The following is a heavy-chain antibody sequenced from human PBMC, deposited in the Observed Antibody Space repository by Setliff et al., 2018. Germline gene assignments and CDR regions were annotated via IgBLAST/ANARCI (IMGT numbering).Heavy chain of an antibody. V-gene: IGHV1-69*06. CDR2: IIPIFGTA. Sequence: GASVKVSCKASGGTFSSYAISWVRRAPGQGLEWMGRIIPIFGTANYAQKFQGRVTITADKSTSTAHMELSSLRSEDTAVYYCAREKGPAAHWNWFDPWGQGTLVTVSS. D-gene: IGHD2-2*01. CDR3: AREKGPAAHWNWFDP. CDR1: GGTFSSYA. J-gene: IGHJ5*02.